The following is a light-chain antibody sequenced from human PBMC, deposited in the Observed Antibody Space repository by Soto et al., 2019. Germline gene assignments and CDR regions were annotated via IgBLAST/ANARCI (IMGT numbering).Light chain of an antibody. CDR1: QSVRSS. Sequence: IVLTQSPATLSLSPVERATLSCRASQSVRSSLAWYQQQPGQAPRLLIYDASNRATGIPGRFSGSGSGTDFTLTISSLDPKDFAVYYCQQRSNWPGTFGLGTKVDIK. CDR3: QQRSNWPGT. J-gene: IGKJ1*01. CDR2: DAS. V-gene: IGKV3-11*01.